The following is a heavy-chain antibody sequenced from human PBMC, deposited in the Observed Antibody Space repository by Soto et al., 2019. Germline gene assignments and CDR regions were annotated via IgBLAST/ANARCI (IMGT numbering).Heavy chain of an antibody. J-gene: IGHJ4*02. D-gene: IGHD6-13*01. V-gene: IGHV5-10-1*01. Sequence: EVQLVQSGAEVKKPGESLRISCKGSGYSFTSYWISWVRQMPGKGLEWMGRIDPSDSYINYSPSFQGHVTISADKSINSAYLQWSSLKASDTAMYYSARHGRESSWYSDYGGQGTLVTVSS. CDR3: ARHGRESSWYSDY. CDR1: GYSFTSYW. CDR2: IDPSDSYI.